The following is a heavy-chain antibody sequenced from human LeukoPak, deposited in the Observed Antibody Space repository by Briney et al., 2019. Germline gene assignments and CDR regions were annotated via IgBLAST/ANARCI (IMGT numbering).Heavy chain of an antibody. CDR2: FDPEDGET. CDR3: ATETYYDILTGYHKLNWFDP. D-gene: IGHD3-9*01. CDR1: GYTLTELS. V-gene: IGHV1-24*01. Sequence: GASVKVSCKVSGYTLTELSMHWVRQAPGKGLEWMGGFDPEDGETIYAQKFQGRATMTEDTSTDTAYMELSSLRSEDTAVYYCATETYYDILTGYHKLNWFDPWGQGTLVTVSS. J-gene: IGHJ5*02.